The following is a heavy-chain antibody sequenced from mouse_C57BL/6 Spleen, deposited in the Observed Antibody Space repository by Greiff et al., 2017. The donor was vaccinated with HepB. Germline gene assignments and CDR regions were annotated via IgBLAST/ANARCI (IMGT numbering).Heavy chain of an antibody. CDR3: ARGDYYVSSFGFDY. J-gene: IGHJ2*01. Sequence: QVQLKESGAELVRPGTSVKVSCKASGYAFTNYLIEWVKQRPGQGLEWIGVINPGSGGTNYNEKFKGKATLTADKSSSTSYMQLSSLTSEDSAVYFCARGDYYVSSFGFDYWGQGTTLTVSS. CDR1: GYAFTNYL. V-gene: IGHV1-54*01. CDR2: INPGSGGT. D-gene: IGHD1-1*01.